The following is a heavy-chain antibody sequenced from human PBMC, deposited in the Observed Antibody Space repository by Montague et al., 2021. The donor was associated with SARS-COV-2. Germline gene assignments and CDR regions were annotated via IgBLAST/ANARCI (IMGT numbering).Heavy chain of an antibody. CDR1: GVSISSGSYY. CDR3: VREKYYFDDSGSK. D-gene: IGHD3-22*01. V-gene: IGHV4-61*01. CDR2: VYHTGST. J-gene: IGHJ4*02. Sequence: SETLSLTCSVSGVSISSGSYYWSWVRQPPGKGLEWIGYVYHTGSTNYNPSFKSRVTLSIDTSKNQFSLNLTSVTAADTAVYYRVREKYYFDDSGSKWGQGTLVTV.